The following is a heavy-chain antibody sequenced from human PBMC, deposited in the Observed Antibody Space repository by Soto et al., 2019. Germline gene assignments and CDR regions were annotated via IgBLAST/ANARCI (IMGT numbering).Heavy chain of an antibody. D-gene: IGHD3-16*02. J-gene: IGHJ3*02. CDR2: IYTSGST. CDR3: ARDRSDAFDI. CDR1: AGSIISYH. Sequence: LSRTSSVSAGSIISYHSGWIRQPAGKGLEWIGRIYTSGSTNYNPSLKSRVTMSVDTSKNQFSLKLSSVTAADTAVYYCARDRSDAFDIWGQGTMVTVSS. V-gene: IGHV4-4*07.